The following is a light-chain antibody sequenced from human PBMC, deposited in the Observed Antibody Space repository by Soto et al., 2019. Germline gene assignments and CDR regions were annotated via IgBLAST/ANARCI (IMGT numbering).Light chain of an antibody. Sequence: VLTHSPGTLSLSPGERATLSCRASQSVSSSYLAWYQQKPGQAPRLLIYGASSRATGIPDRFSGSGSGTDFTLTISRLEPEDFAVYYCQQYGSSPFTFGGGTKVDIK. V-gene: IGKV3-20*01. CDR3: QQYGSSPFT. CDR1: QSVSSSY. CDR2: GAS. J-gene: IGKJ4*01.